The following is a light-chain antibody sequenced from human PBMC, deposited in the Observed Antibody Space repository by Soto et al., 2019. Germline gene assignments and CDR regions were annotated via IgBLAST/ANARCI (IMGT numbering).Light chain of an antibody. CDR1: QSVSSSF. V-gene: IGKV3-20*01. Sequence: EIVLTQSPGTLSLSPGERATLSCRASQSVSSSFLAWYQQKVGQAPRLLIYGASSRATGIPDRFSGSGSGTDFTLTISRLEPEDFAVYFCQHYGDSPWTFGQGTKVDIK. CDR2: GAS. CDR3: QHYGDSPWT. J-gene: IGKJ1*01.